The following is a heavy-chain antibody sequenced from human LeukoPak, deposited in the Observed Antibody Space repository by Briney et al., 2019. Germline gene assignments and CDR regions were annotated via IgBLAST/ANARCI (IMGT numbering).Heavy chain of an antibody. D-gene: IGHD2/OR15-2a*01. CDR2: INHSGST. CDR1: GGSFSGYY. J-gene: IGHJ4*02. V-gene: IGHV4-34*01. Sequence: SETLSLTCAVYGGSFSGYYWSWIRQPPGKGLEWIGEINHSGSTNYNPSLKSRVTVSVDTSKNQFSLKLSSVTAADTAVYYCARGGGDYFVDYWGQGTLVTVSS. CDR3: ARGGGDYFVDY.